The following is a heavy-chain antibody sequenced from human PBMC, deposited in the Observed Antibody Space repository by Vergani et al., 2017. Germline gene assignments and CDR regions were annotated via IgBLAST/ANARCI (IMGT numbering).Heavy chain of an antibody. CDR2: IYYSGST. J-gene: IGHJ4*02. CDR1: GGSISSSSYY. CDR3: ASTDLVDTPMVITYYFDY. D-gene: IGHD5-18*01. Sequence: QLQLQESGPGLVKPSETLSLTCTVSGGSISSSSYYWGWIRQPPGKGLEWIGSIYYSGSTYYNPSLKSRVTISVDTSKNQFSLKLSSVTAADTAVYYCASTDLVDTPMVITYYFDYWGQGTLVTVSS. V-gene: IGHV4-39*01.